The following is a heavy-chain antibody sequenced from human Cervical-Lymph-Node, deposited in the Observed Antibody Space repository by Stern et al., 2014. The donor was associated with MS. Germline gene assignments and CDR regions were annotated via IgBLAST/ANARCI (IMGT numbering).Heavy chain of an antibody. CDR3: ARDTSSPERSDW. CDR2: ITNVGST. D-gene: IGHD1-1*01. V-gene: IGHV3-53*01. CDR1: GFTVSRAY. J-gene: IGHJ4*02. Sequence: EVQLVEAGGGVIQPGGSLRLSCTASGFTVSRAYMTWVRQATGKGLEWVSLITNVGSTFYTDSVKGRFTISRDDSKNTVYLHMTSLRAEDTAMYYCARDTSSPERSDWWGQGTLVTVSS.